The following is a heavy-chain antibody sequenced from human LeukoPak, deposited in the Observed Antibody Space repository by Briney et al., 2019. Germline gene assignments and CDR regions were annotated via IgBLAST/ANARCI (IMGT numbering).Heavy chain of an antibody. CDR3: ARGAPAKLRYYNRWFDP. Sequence: ASVKVSCKASGYTFTSYGISWVRQAPGQGLEWMGWISAYNGNTNYAQKLQGRVTMTTDTSTSTAYMELRSLRSDDTAVYYCARGAPAKLRYYNRWFDPWGQGTLVTVSS. CDR2: ISAYNGNT. V-gene: IGHV1-18*01. J-gene: IGHJ5*02. D-gene: IGHD3-10*01. CDR1: GYTFTSYG.